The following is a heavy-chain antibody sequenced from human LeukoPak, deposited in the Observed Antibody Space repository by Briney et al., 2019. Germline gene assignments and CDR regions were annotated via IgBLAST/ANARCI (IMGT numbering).Heavy chain of an antibody. CDR1: GFTFSSYS. Sequence: PGGSLRLSCAASGFTFSSYSMNWVRQAPGKGLGWVSSISSSSSYIYYADSVKGRFTISRDNAKNSLYLQMNSLRAEDTAVYYCARVKVYRVHTNYYYYYMDVWGKGTTVTVSS. D-gene: IGHD1-1*01. CDR3: ARVKVYRVHTNYYYYYMDV. V-gene: IGHV3-21*01. CDR2: ISSSSSYI. J-gene: IGHJ6*03.